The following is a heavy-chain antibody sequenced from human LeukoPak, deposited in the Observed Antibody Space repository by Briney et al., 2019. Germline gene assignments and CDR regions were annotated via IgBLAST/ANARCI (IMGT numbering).Heavy chain of an antibody. CDR1: GYTFISYS. CDR2: INAGNGNT. J-gene: IGHJ5*02. Sequence: ASVKVSCKTSGYTFISYSIHWVRQAPGQRLEWMGWINAGNGNTKYSQKFQGRVTIIRDTSASTAYMDLSSLRSEDTAVYYCAREGNYYDSSSYFYDWFDPWGQGTLVTVSS. D-gene: IGHD3-22*01. CDR3: AREGNYYDSSSYFYDWFDP. V-gene: IGHV1-3*01.